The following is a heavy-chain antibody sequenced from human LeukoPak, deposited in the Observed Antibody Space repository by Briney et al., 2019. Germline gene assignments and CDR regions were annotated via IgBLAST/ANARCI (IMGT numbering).Heavy chain of an antibody. CDR2: ISGDGGST. CDR3: AKGGYSSSWYNY. Sequence: GGSLRLSCAASGFTFDDYAMHWVRQAPGRGLEWVSLISGDGGSTYYADSVKGRFTISRDNSKNSLYLQMNSLRTEDTALHYCAKGGYSSSWYNYWGQGTLVTVSS. CDR1: GFTFDDYA. D-gene: IGHD6-13*01. J-gene: IGHJ4*02. V-gene: IGHV3-43*02.